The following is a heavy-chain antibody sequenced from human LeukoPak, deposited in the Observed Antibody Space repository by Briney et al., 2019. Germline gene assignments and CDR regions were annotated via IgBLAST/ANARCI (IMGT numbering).Heavy chain of an antibody. V-gene: IGHV1-2*02. D-gene: IGHD5-18*01. CDR1: GYTFTGYY. CDR3: ARGERDTAMVTYYYYGMDV. Sequence: ASVKVSCKASGYTFTGYYMHWVRQAPGQGLEWMGWINPNSGGTNYAQKFQGRVTMTRDTSISTAYMELSRLRSDDTAVYYCARGERDTAMVTYYYYGMDVWGQGTTVTVSS. J-gene: IGHJ6*02. CDR2: INPNSGGT.